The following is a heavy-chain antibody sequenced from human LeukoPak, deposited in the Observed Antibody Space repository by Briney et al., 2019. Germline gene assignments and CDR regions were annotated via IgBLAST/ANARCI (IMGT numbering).Heavy chain of an antibody. Sequence: PGGSLRLSCAASGFAFSKYGMHWVRQAPGKGLEWVAVISHDGSDKYCVDSVKGRFTISRDNSKNTLYLQMNGLRVEDTAVYYCVTDVVMATSHDAFDIWGQGTMVTVSS. D-gene: IGHD3-16*02. CDR3: VTDVVMATSHDAFDI. CDR1: GFAFSKYG. J-gene: IGHJ3*02. CDR2: ISHDGSDK. V-gene: IGHV3-30*03.